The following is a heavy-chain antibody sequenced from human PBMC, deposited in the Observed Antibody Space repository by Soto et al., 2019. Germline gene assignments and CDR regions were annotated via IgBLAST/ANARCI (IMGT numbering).Heavy chain of an antibody. Sequence: SETLSLTCAVYCGSFSGYYWSWIRQPPGKGLEWIGEINHSGSTNYNPSLKSRVTISVDTSKNQFSLKLSSVTAADTAVYYCARVEVVVPAAARKDWFDPWGQGTLVTVSS. CDR1: CGSFSGYY. CDR2: INHSGST. CDR3: ARVEVVVPAAARKDWFDP. D-gene: IGHD2-2*01. J-gene: IGHJ5*02. V-gene: IGHV4-34*01.